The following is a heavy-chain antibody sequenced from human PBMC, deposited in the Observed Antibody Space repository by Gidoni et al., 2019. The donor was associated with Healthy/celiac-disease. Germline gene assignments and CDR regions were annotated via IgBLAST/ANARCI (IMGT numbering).Heavy chain of an antibody. CDR2: ISGSGGST. CDR3: ATSNIRWYSPGDY. CDR1: GFPFSSYA. V-gene: IGHV3-23*01. D-gene: IGHD2-15*01. Sequence: EVQLLESGGGLVQPGGSLILSCAAHGFPFSSYAMRGVGQAPGKGLEWVSAISGSGGSTYYEDSVKGRFTISRDNSKNTLYLQMNSLRAEDTAVYYCATSNIRWYSPGDYWGQGTLVTVSS. J-gene: IGHJ4*02.